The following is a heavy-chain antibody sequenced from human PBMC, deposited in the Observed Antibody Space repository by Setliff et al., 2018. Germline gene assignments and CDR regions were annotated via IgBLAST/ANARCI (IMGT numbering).Heavy chain of an antibody. CDR1: GYTLSRHY. J-gene: IGHJ4*02. D-gene: IGHD6-13*01. V-gene: IGHV1-46*01. CDR3: ARAGVAAADRKGLLAY. Sequence: AASVKVSCQATGYTLSRHYMHWARQAPGQGLEWMGIINPGGGSASIVQKFQGRVTMTSDTSTSTVYMEVTGLTSEDTAVYYCARAGVAAADRKGLLAYWGQGTLVTVSS. CDR2: INPGGGSA.